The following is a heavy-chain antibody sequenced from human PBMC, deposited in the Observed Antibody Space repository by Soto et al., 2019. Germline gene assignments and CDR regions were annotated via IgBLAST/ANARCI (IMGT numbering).Heavy chain of an antibody. D-gene: IGHD6-19*01. J-gene: IGHJ6*02. CDR1: GYTFTGYY. Sequence: ASVKVSCKASGYTFTGYYMHWVRQAPGQGLEWMGWINPNSGGTNYAQKFQGRVTMTRDTSISTAYMELSRLRSDDTAVYYCARSVAGDANYYYSGIDVWGQGTRVTVSS. CDR3: ARSVAGDANYYYSGIDV. V-gene: IGHV1-2*02. CDR2: INPNSGGT.